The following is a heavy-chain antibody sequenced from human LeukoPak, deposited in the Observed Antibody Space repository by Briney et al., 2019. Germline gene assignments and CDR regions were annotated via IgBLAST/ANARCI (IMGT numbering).Heavy chain of an antibody. CDR1: GGSINSYY. CDR2: IYYSGST. Sequence: SETLSLTCTVSGGSINSYYWAWIRQPPGKGLEWIGYIYYSGSTNYNPSLKSRVTISVDTSKNQFSLKLSSVTAADTAVYYCARRVNTIFGVVIFAFDIWGQGTMVTVSS. D-gene: IGHD3-3*01. J-gene: IGHJ3*02. V-gene: IGHV4-59*01. CDR3: ARRVNTIFGVVIFAFDI.